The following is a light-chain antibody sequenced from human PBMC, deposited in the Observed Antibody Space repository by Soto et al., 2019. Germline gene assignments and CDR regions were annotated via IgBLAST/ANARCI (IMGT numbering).Light chain of an antibody. CDR1: QSVSSSY. CDR2: GAS. CDR3: QQYGTLPIT. V-gene: IGKV3-20*01. Sequence: EIVLTQFPGTLYLSPGERATLSCRASQSVSSSYLAWYQQKPGQAPRLLIYGASSRATGIPDRFSGSGSGTDFTLTISRLEPEDFAVYYCQQYGTLPITFGQGTRLEIK. J-gene: IGKJ5*01.